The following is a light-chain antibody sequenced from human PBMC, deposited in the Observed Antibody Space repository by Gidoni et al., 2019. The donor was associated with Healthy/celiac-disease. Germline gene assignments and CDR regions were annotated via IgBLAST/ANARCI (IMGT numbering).Light chain of an antibody. Sequence: IVLTQSPGTLSLSPEERATLYCRASQSVSSSYLAWYQQKPGQAPRLLIYGASSRATGIPDRFSGSGSGTDFTLTISRLEPEDFAVYYCQQYGSSPWTFGQGTKVEIK. CDR2: GAS. J-gene: IGKJ1*01. V-gene: IGKV3-20*01. CDR1: QSVSSSY. CDR3: QQYGSSPWT.